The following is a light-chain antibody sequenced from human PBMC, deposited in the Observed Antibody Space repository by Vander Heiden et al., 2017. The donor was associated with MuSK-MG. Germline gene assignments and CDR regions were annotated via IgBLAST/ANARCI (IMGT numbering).Light chain of an antibody. V-gene: IGKV1-6*01. CDR1: QDIGSD. J-gene: IGKJ1*01. Sequence: IQLTQSPSSLSASIGDRVTITCRASQDIGSDVSWYQHKPGNAPNLLIYATSTLHSGVPSRFSGSGIGAHFTLTISSLQPDDYATYYCLQDFNYPRSFGQGTKVEAK. CDR3: LQDFNYPRS. CDR2: ATS.